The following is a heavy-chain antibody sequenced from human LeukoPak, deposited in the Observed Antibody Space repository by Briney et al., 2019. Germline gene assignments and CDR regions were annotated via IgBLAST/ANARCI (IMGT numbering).Heavy chain of an antibody. J-gene: IGHJ3*01. D-gene: IGHD5-18*01. V-gene: IGHV3-66*01. CDR2: IYSGGTT. CDR1: GFTVSTNY. CDR3: ARDVGDNYAGDLFDL. Sequence: HPGGSLRLSCAASGFTVSTNYMSWVRQAPGKGLEWVSVIYSGGTTYYADSVKGRFTISRDNSKNTLYLQMNSLGVEDTAVYFCARDVGDNYAGDLFDLWGQGTMVNVSS.